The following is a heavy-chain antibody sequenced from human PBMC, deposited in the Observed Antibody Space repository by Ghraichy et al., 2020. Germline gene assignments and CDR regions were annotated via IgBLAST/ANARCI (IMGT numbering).Heavy chain of an antibody. Sequence: SETLSLTCTVSGGSISSYYWSWIRQPPGKGLEWIGYIYYSGSTNYNPSLKSRVTISVDTSKNQFSLKLSSVTAADTAVYYCARDGGSGSYYGRVAFFDYWGQGTLVTVSS. D-gene: IGHD3-10*01. CDR2: IYYSGST. V-gene: IGHV4-59*01. CDR1: GGSISSYY. J-gene: IGHJ4*02. CDR3: ARDGGSGSYYGRVAFFDY.